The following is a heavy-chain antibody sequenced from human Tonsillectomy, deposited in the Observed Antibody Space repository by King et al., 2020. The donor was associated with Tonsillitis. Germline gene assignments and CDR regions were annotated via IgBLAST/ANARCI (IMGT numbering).Heavy chain of an antibody. CDR2: ISAYNGNT. Sequence: QLVQSGAEVKKPGASVKVSCKASGYTFTSYGISWVRQAPGQGLEWMGWISAYNGNTNYAQKLQGRVTMTTDTSTRKAYMELRSLRSDDTAVYYCARQGVYCSSTSCYKYGMDVWGQGTTVTVSS. D-gene: IGHD2-2*01. J-gene: IGHJ6*02. V-gene: IGHV1-18*04. CDR3: ARQGVYCSSTSCYKYGMDV. CDR1: GYTFTSYG.